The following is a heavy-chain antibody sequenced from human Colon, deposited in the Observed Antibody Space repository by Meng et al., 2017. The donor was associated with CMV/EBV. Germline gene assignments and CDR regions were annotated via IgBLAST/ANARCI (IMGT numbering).Heavy chain of an antibody. CDR1: GYSISRGYS. CDR2: ILHSGGT. CDR3: AKALTGTTRGNWFDP. J-gene: IGHJ5*02. D-gene: IGHD1-7*01. Sequence: SETLSLTCNVSGYSISRGYSWGWVRQSPGGGLEWVGSILHSGGTYYNSSLKSRVIISVETSKNQFSLNLKSVTAEDTAVYYCAKALTGTTRGNWFDPWGQGTLVTVSS. V-gene: IGHV4-38-2*02.